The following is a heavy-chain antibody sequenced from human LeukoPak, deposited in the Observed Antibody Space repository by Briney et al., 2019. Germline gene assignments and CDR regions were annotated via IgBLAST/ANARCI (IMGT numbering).Heavy chain of an antibody. CDR1: GFTFSDYA. V-gene: IGHV3-23*01. Sequence: GGSLRLSCAASGFTFSDYAMSWVRQAPGKGLEWVSTVSDSGGSTYYADSVKGRFTISRDNSENTLYLQMNSLRAEDTAVYYCAKAGVPDYDFWSGYSWYYYMDVWGKGTTVTVSS. D-gene: IGHD3-3*01. CDR3: AKAGVPDYDFWSGYSWYYYMDV. CDR2: VSDSGGST. J-gene: IGHJ6*03.